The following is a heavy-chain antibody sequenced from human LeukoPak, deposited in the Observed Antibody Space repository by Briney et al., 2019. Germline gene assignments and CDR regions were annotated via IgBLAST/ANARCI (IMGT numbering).Heavy chain of an antibody. D-gene: IGHD3-16*02. J-gene: IGHJ5*02. V-gene: IGHV1-3*01. Sequence: ASVNVSCKASGYTFTSYAMHWVRQAPGQRLEWMGWINAGNGNTKYSQKFQGRVTITRDTSASTAYMELSSLRSEDTAVYYCARAGVIARNWFDPWGQGTLVTVSS. CDR1: GYTFTSYA. CDR2: INAGNGNT. CDR3: ARAGVIARNWFDP.